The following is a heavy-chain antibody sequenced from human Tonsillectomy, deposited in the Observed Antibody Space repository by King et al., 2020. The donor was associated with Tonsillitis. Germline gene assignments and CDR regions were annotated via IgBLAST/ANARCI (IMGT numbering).Heavy chain of an antibody. J-gene: IGHJ4*01. CDR2: ISYDGSNK. Sequence: VQLVESGGGVVQPGRSLRLSCAASGFTFSSYAMHWVRQAPGKGLEWVAVISYDGSNKYYADSVKGRFTISRDNSKNTLYLQMNSLRAEDTAVYYCARDRSITGTTPLKFWGHGTLVTVSS. V-gene: IGHV3-30-3*01. D-gene: IGHD1-7*01. CDR3: ARDRSITGTTPLKF. CDR1: GFTFSSYA.